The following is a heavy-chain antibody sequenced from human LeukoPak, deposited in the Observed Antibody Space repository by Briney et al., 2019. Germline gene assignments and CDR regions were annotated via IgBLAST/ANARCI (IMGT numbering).Heavy chain of an antibody. V-gene: IGHV5-51*01. CDR3: ARRASSSSWSQYYFDY. CDR2: IYPGDSDT. Sequence: PGESLKISCKGSGYSFTSYWIGWVRQMPGKGLEWMGIIYPGDSDTRYSPSFQGQVTISADKSISTAYLQWSSLKASDTAMYYCARRASSSSWSQYYFDYWGQGTLVTVSS. D-gene: IGHD6-13*01. CDR1: GYSFTSYW. J-gene: IGHJ4*02.